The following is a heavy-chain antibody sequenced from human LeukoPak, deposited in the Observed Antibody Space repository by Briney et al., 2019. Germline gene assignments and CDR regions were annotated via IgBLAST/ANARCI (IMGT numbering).Heavy chain of an antibody. Sequence: SETLSLTCTVSGDSISSYYWSWIRQPPGKGLEWIGYIYTSGGTNYIPSLKGRVTISIDTSKNQFSLNLSSVTATDSAVYYCARLTRLSTSPDRYYLDYWGQGTLITVSS. J-gene: IGHJ4*02. D-gene: IGHD6-6*01. CDR3: ARLTRLSTSPDRYYLDY. CDR2: IYTSGGT. V-gene: IGHV4-4*09. CDR1: GDSISSYY.